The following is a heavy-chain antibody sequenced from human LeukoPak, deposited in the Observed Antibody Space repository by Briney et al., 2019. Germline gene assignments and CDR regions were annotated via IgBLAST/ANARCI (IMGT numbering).Heavy chain of an antibody. CDR2: ISSSSSSI. D-gene: IGHD2-2*03. CDR1: GFTFSSYS. J-gene: IGHJ4*02. V-gene: IGHV3-21*01. CDR3: ARLDIVVVPAGITRDY. Sequence: GGSLRLSCAASGFTFSSYSMNWARPAPGKGRGWVSSISSSSSSIYYADSVKGRFTISRDNAKNSLYLQMNSLRAEDTAVYYCARLDIVVVPAGITRDYWGQGTLVTVSS.